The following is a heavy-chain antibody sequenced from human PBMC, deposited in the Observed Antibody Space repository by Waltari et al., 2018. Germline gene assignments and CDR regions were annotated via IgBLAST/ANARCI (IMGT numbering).Heavy chain of an antibody. V-gene: IGHV1-2*02. CDR2: INPNSGGT. D-gene: IGHD2-2*01. Sequence: QVQLVQSGAEVKKPGASVKVSCKASGYTFTGYYMHWVRQAPGQGLEWMGWINPNSGGTNYAQKFQGRVTMTRDTSISTAYMELSRLRPDDTAVYYCASNPTHNTVVPAAIFWFDPWGQGTLVTVSS. CDR1: GYTFTGYY. CDR3: ASNPTHNTVVPAAIFWFDP. J-gene: IGHJ5*02.